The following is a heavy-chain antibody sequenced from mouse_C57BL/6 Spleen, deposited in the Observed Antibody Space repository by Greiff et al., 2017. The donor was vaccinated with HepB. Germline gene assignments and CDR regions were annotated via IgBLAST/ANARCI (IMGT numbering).Heavy chain of an antibody. D-gene: IGHD1-1*01. V-gene: IGHV14-2*01. CDR3: AGDYGSNPLAY. CDR2: IDPEDGDT. J-gene: IGHJ3*01. Sequence: VQLQQSGAELVKPGASVKLSCTASGFNFKDYYMHWVKQRPEQGLEWIGRIDPEDGDTKYAQKFKGKATLTADTSSNTAYLQLSSLTSEDTAVYYCAGDYGSNPLAYWGQGTLVTVSA. CDR1: GFNFKDYY.